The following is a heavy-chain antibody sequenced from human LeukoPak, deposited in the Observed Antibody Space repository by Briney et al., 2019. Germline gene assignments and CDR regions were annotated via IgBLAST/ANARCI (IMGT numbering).Heavy chain of an antibody. CDR2: MNPNSGNT. CDR1: GYTFTSYD. V-gene: IGHV1-8*01. Sequence: ASVKVSCKASGYTFTSYDINWVRQATGQGLEWMGWMNPNSGNTGYAQKFQGRVTMTRNTSISTAYMELSSLRSEDTAVYYCARRRYYYGSGTMGYNWFDPWGQGTLVTVSS. J-gene: IGHJ5*02. CDR3: ARRRYYYGSGTMGYNWFDP. D-gene: IGHD3-10*01.